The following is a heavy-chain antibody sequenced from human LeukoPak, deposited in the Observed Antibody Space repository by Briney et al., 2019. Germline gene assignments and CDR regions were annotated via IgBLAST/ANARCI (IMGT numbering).Heavy chain of an antibody. CDR3: VRDRGTYRPIDY. CDR1: AFNLNAYN. Sequence: GGSLRLSCAASAFNLNAYNMNWVRQAPGKGLEWVSSISYTGTYIYYADSVKGRFTISRDNAQNSLYLQMNSLRAEDTAIYYCVRDRGTYRPIDYWGQGTLATVSS. J-gene: IGHJ4*02. D-gene: IGHD1-26*01. V-gene: IGHV3-21*04. CDR2: ISYTGTYI.